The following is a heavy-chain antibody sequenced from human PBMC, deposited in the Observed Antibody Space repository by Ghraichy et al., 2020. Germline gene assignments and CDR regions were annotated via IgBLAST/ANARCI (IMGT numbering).Heavy chain of an antibody. CDR3: ARQSLSLRPVAFDL. CDR2: ISVGTGSQK. J-gene: IGHJ3*01. V-gene: IGHV3-21*01. Sequence: GGSLRLSCAASGLNFRGSKIFWVRQPPGRGLEWVSYISVGTGSQKEFADSVTGRFAISKDNAKSSVYLQMSSLRVEDTAVYFCARQSLSLRPVAFDLWGQGTTVTVSS. CDR1: GLNFRGSK.